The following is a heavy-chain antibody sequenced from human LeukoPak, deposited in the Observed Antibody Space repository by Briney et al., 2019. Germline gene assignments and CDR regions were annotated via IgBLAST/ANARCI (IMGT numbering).Heavy chain of an antibody. J-gene: IGHJ4*02. D-gene: IGHD3-16*01. CDR2: IYHSGST. V-gene: IGHV4-30-2*01. Sequence: PSETLSLTCTVSGGSISSGGYYWSWIRQPPGKGLEWIGYIYHSGSTYYNPSLKSRVTISVDRSKNQFSLKLSSVTAADTAVYYCARAGAFIDYWGQGTLVTVSS. CDR1: GGSISSGGYY. CDR3: ARAGAFIDY.